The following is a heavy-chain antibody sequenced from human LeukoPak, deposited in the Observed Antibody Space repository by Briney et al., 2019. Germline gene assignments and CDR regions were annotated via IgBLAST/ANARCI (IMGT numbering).Heavy chain of an antibody. Sequence: GGSLRLSCAASGFTFSSYGMHWVRQAPGKGLEWVAVISYDGSHKYYADSVKGRFTISRDNSQNSLYLQMNSLRAEDTAVYYCAKDVQRGSSPTDYWGQGTLVTVSS. J-gene: IGHJ4*02. CDR3: AKDVQRGSSPTDY. CDR2: ISYDGSHK. V-gene: IGHV3-30*18. D-gene: IGHD1-26*01. CDR1: GFTFSSYG.